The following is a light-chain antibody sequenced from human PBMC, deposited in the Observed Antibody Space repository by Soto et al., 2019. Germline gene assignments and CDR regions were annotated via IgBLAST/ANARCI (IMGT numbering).Light chain of an antibody. J-gene: IGLJ2*01. V-gene: IGLV1-40*01. CDR2: GNT. CDR3: QSYANSMRGVV. Sequence: QSVLTQPPSVSGAPGQRVTIPCTGTSSNVGANFDVPWYQQLPGTAPKVLIYGNTNRPSGVPDRFSGSKSGTSASLIITGLQAEDEADYYCQSYANSMRGVVFGGGTQLTVL. CDR1: SSNVGANFD.